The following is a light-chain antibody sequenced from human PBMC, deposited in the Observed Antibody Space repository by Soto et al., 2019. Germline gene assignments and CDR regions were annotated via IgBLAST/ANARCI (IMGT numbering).Light chain of an antibody. Sequence: DIQMPQSPSSLSAFIGDRVTITCRASQSISNFLNWYQQKPGKAPKLLIYAASSLQSGGPSTFSGRGSGTDFTLTIISLQPEDFATYFCQQSYETPHTFGQGTKVEIK. V-gene: IGKV1-39*01. CDR2: AAS. J-gene: IGKJ2*01. CDR1: QSISNF. CDR3: QQSYETPHT.